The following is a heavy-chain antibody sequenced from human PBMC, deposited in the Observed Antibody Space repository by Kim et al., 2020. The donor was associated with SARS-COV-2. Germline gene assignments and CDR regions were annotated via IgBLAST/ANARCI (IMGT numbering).Heavy chain of an antibody. CDR2: IYYSGIT. J-gene: IGHJ4*02. CDR1: GGSISSGGYY. CDR3: ARGRLTIFGVVNSFDY. Sequence: SETLSLTCTVSGGSISSGGYYWSWIRQHPGKGLEWIGYIYYSGITYYNPSLKSLVTISVDTSKNQFSLKLSTVTAADTAVYYCARGRLTIFGVVNSFDYWGQGTLVTVSS. D-gene: IGHD3-3*01. V-gene: IGHV4-31*01.